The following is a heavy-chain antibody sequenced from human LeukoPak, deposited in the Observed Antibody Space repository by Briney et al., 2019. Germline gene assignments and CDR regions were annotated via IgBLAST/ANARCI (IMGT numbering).Heavy chain of an antibody. D-gene: IGHD3-9*01. CDR3: ARARYFDWLLFDY. CDR1: GGTFISYA. J-gene: IGHJ4*02. V-gene: IGHV1-69*04. Sequence: ASVKVSCKASGGTFISYAISWVRQAPGQGREWMGRIIPILGIANYAQKFQGRVTITADKSTSTAYMELSSLRSEDTAVYYCARARYFDWLLFDYWGQGTLVTVSS. CDR2: IIPILGIA.